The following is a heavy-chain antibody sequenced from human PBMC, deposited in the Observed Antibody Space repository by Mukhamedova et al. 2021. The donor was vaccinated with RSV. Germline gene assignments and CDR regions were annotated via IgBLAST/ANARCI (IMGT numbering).Heavy chain of an antibody. D-gene: IGHD3-10*01. J-gene: IGHJ6*02. CDR3: AKGRGSSLVRFTLRYGMDV. V-gene: IGHV3-30*18. Sequence: GLEWVAVILYDGSNKYYAESVKGRFTIPRDNSKNTVYLQMNSLRPEDTAVYYCAKGRGSSLVRFTLRYGMDVWGQGTTVTVSS. CDR2: ILYDGSNK.